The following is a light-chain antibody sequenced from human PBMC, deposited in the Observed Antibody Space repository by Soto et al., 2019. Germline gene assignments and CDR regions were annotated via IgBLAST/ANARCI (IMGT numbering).Light chain of an antibody. CDR2: GAS. CDR1: QSVSSN. Sequence: IVMTQSPATLSVSPVEIASLSCSASQSVSSNLAWYQQKPGQAPRLLIYGASTRATGIPARFSGSGSGTEFTLTISSLQSEDFAVYYCQQYSNWAPITFGQGTRLEIK. J-gene: IGKJ5*01. V-gene: IGKV3-15*01. CDR3: QQYSNWAPIT.